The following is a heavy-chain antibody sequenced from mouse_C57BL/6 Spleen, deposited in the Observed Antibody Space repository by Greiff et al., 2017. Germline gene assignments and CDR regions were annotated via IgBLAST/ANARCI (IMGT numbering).Heavy chain of an antibody. J-gene: IGHJ2*01. CDR2: ISNGGGST. D-gene: IGHD1-1*01. CDR3: ARSSSYYFDY. V-gene: IGHV5-12*01. Sequence: DVMLVESGGGLVQPGGSLKLSCAASGFTFSDYYMYWVRQTPEKRLEWVAYISNGGGSTYYPDTVKGRFTISRDNAKNTLYLQMSRLKSEDTAMYYCARSSSYYFDYWGQGTTLTVSS. CDR1: GFTFSDYY.